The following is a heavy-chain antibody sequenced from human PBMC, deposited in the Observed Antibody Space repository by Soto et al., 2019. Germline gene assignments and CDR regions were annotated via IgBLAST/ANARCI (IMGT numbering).Heavy chain of an antibody. D-gene: IGHD3-9*01. J-gene: IGHJ6*02. Sequence: ASVKVSCKASGYSFTGYYLHWVRQAPGRGLEWMGWINPNSGRTKFAQKFQGRVTMSRDTSISTGYMELASLTSDDTAVYYCGAYGKALLNGYSRGNMDVWGQGTSVTVSS. CDR2: INPNSGRT. V-gene: IGHV1-2*02. CDR3: GAYGKALLNGYSRGNMDV. CDR1: GYSFTGYY.